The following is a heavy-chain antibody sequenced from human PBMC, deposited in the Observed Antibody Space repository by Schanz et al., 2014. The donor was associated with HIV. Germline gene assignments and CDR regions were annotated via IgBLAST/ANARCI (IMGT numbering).Heavy chain of an antibody. CDR2: IWYGGSNK. V-gene: IGHV3-33*01. D-gene: IGHD2-15*01. J-gene: IGHJ6*02. CDR3: ARDDCSGGSCYSNYYYGMDV. Sequence: QLQLVESGGGVVQPGRSLRLSCAASGFTFSNYGMHWVRQAPGKGLEWMAVIWYGGSNKYYADSVKGRFTISRDNSKNTLYLQMNSLRAEDTAVYYCARDDCSGGSCYSNYYYGMDVWGQGTTVTVS. CDR1: GFTFSNYG.